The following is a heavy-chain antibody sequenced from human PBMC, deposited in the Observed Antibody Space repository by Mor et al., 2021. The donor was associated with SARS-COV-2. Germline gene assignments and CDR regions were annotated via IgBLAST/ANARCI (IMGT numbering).Heavy chain of an antibody. V-gene: IGHV3-7*03. CDR3: ARGHRYPCV. D-gene: IGHD3-16*02. Sequence: YIGSVKGRFTISRDNAKNSLYLQMNSLRAEDTAVYFCARGHRYPCVWGQGTPVTVSS. J-gene: IGHJ4*02.